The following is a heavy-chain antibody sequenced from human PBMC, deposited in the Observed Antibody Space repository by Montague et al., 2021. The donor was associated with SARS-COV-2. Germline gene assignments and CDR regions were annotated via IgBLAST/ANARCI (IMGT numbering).Heavy chain of an antibody. V-gene: IGHV3-21*01. CDR1: GFTFSSYN. D-gene: IGHD4-17*01. Sequence: SLRLSCAASGFTFSSYNMNWVRQAPGKGLEWVSSISSSSSNIYYADSVRGRFTISRDKAKNSLYLQMNSLRDEDTAVYYCARARGGYGDDEDFDCWGQGTLVTVSS. CDR3: ARARGGYGDDEDFDC. J-gene: IGHJ4*02. CDR2: ISSSSSNI.